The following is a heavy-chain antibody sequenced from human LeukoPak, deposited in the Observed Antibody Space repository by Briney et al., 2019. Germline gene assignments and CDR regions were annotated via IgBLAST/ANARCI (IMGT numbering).Heavy chain of an antibody. CDR1: GGSISYYY. CDR2: IYYSGST. Sequence: SETLSLTCTVSGGSISYYYWSWIRQPPGKGLEWIGYIYYSGSTNYNPSLKSRVTISVDTSKNQFSLKLSSVTAADTAVYYCARQGTPYTGYSSSWYSFGPYGMDVWGQGTTVTVSS. D-gene: IGHD6-13*01. J-gene: IGHJ6*02. V-gene: IGHV4-59*08. CDR3: ARQGTPYTGYSSSWYSFGPYGMDV.